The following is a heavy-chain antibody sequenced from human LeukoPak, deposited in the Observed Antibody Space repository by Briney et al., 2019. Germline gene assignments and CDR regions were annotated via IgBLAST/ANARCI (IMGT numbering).Heavy chain of an antibody. CDR3: AVSLGLLWFGELLS. CDR1: GYTFTSYD. D-gene: IGHD3-10*01. CDR2: MNPNSGNT. V-gene: IGHV1-8*01. J-gene: IGHJ4*02. Sequence: ASVKVSCKASGYTFTSYDINWVRQATGQGLEWMGWMNPNSGNTGYAQKFQGRVTMTRNTSISTAYMELSSLRSEDTAVYYCAVSLGLLWFGELLSWGQGTLVTVSS.